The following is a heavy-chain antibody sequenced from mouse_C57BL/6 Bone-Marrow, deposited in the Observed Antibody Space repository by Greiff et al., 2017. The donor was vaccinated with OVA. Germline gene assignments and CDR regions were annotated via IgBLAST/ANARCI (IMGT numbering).Heavy chain of an antibody. J-gene: IGHJ2*01. CDR2: IRSTGNNYAT. Sequence: EVQRVESGGGLVQPKGSLKLSCAASGFSFNTYAMNWVRQAPGKGLEWVARIRSTGNNYATYYADSVKDRFTISRDDSESMLYLQMNNLKTEDTAMYYCVRQDPGDYFDYWGQGTTLTVSS. V-gene: IGHV10-1*01. CDR1: GFSFNTYA. CDR3: VRQDPGDYFDY.